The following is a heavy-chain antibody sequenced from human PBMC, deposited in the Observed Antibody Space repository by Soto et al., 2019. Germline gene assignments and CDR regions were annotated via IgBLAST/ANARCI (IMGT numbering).Heavy chain of an antibody. J-gene: IGHJ5*02. CDR2: ISGSGDST. CDR1: GFTFSIYA. CDR3: AKDGXCTSFSCYPKTPNWFDP. Sequence: GGSLRLSCAASGFTFSIYAMSWVRQAPGKGLEWVSGISGSGDSTYYADSVKGRFTISRDNSKNTLYLQMNSLRAGDTAVYYCAKDGXCTSFSCYPKTPNWFDPWGQGTLVTVSS. D-gene: IGHD2-2*03. V-gene: IGHV3-23*01.